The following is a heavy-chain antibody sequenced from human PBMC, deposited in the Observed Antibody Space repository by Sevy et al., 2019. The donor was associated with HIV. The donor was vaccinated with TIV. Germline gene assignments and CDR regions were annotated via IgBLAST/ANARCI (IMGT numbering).Heavy chain of an antibody. J-gene: IGHJ4*02. Sequence: GGSLRLSCAASGFTFSNAWMSWVRQAPGKGLEWVGRIKSKTDSGTTDNAAPVKGRFTISRDDSKNTRYLQRNSLKTEDTAVYYCTTKKTGDFDWFGSGLYYFDYWGQGTLVTVSS. CDR3: TTKKTGDFDWFGSGLYYFDY. CDR1: GFTFSNAW. D-gene: IGHD3-9*01. CDR2: IKSKTDSGTT. V-gene: IGHV3-15*01.